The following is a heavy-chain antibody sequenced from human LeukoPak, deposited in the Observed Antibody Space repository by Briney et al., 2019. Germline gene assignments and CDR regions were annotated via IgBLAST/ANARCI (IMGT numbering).Heavy chain of an antibody. Sequence: SETLSLTCTVSGGSISSSSYYWGWIRQPPGKGLEWIGSIYYSGSTYYNPSLKSRVTISVDTSKNQFSLKLSSVTAADTAVYYCARSGITGTTHWFDPWGQGTLVTVSS. CDR1: GGSISSSSYY. D-gene: IGHD1-20*01. J-gene: IGHJ5*02. V-gene: IGHV4-39*01. CDR3: ARSGITGTTHWFDP. CDR2: IYYSGST.